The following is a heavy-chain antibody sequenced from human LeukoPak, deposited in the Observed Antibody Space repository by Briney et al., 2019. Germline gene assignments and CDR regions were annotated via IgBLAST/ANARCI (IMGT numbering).Heavy chain of an antibody. CDR1: GYTFTSYA. CDR3: AREYSSGWSPPDY. Sequence: ASVKVSCKASGYTFTSYAMHWVRQAPGQRLEWMGWINAGNDNTKYSQKFQGRVTITRDTSASTAYMELSSLRSEDTAVYYCAREYSSGWSPPDYWGQGTLVTVSS. V-gene: IGHV1-3*01. D-gene: IGHD6-19*01. J-gene: IGHJ4*02. CDR2: INAGNDNT.